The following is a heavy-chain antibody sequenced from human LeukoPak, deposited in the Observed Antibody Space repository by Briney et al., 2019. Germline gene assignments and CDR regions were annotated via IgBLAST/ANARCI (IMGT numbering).Heavy chain of an antibody. D-gene: IGHD5-18*01. Sequence: SETLSLTCTVSGGSISSYYGSWIRQSPGKGLEWIGYIYYDGSTNYNPSLRGRVTISVDTPKNQFSLKLSSVTAAETAVYYCAREGRYRYGYNEYHLYMDIWGKGTTVTVSS. CDR2: IYYDGST. J-gene: IGHJ6*03. CDR3: AREGRYRYGYNEYHLYMDI. V-gene: IGHV4-59*12. CDR1: GGSISSYY.